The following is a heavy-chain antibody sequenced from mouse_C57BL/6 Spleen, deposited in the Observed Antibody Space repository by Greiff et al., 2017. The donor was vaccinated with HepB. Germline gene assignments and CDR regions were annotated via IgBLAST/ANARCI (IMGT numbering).Heavy chain of an antibody. V-gene: IGHV3-6*01. D-gene: IGHD2-4*01. CDR1: GYSITSGYY. CDR2: ISYDGSN. J-gene: IGHJ2*01. CDR3: ARGEDYDSFDY. Sequence: EVQLQESGPGLVKPSQSLSLTCSVTGYSITSGYYWNWIRQFPGNKLEWMGYISYDGSNNYNPSLKNRISITRDTSKNQFFLKLNSVTTEDTATYYCARGEDYDSFDYWGQGTTLTVSS.